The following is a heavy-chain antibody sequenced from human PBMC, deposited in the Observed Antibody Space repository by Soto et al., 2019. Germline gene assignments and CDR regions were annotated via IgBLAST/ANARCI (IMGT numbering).Heavy chain of an antibody. CDR1: GYTLTELS. J-gene: IGHJ4*02. Sequence: ASVKVSCKVSGYTLTELSMHWVRQAPGKGLEWMGGFDPEDGETIYAQKFQGRVTMTEDTSTDTAYMELSSLRSEDTAVYYCARLWFEYYYDSSGYLDYWGQGTLVTVSS. V-gene: IGHV1-24*01. D-gene: IGHD3-22*01. CDR2: FDPEDGET. CDR3: ARLWFEYYYDSSGYLDY.